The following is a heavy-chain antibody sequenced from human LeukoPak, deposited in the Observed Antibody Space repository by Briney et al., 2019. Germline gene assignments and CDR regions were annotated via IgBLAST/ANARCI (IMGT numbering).Heavy chain of an antibody. V-gene: IGHV4-30-4*08. Sequence: PSETLSLTCTVSGGSISSGDYYWSWIRQPPGKGLEWIGYIYYSGSTYYNPSLKSRVTISVDTSKNQFSLKLSSVTAADTAVYYCAGVTSGYSYEFDYWGQGTLVTVSS. CDR3: AGVTSGYSYEFDY. D-gene: IGHD5-18*01. CDR2: IYYSGST. J-gene: IGHJ4*02. CDR1: GGSISSGDYY.